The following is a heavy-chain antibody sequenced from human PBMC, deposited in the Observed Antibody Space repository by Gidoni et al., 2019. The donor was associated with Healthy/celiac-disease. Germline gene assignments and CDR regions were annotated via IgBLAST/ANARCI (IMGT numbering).Heavy chain of an antibody. CDR2: IYYSGST. CDR3: AIRSGYIDAFDI. D-gene: IGHD3-3*01. Sequence: QLQLQESGPGLVKPSETLSLTCTVSGGSISSSSYYWGWIRQPPGKGLEWIGSIYYSGSTYYNPSLKSRVTISVDTSKNQFSLKLSSVTAADTAVYYCAIRSGYIDAFDIWGQGTMVTVSS. V-gene: IGHV4-39*01. J-gene: IGHJ3*02. CDR1: GGSISSSSYY.